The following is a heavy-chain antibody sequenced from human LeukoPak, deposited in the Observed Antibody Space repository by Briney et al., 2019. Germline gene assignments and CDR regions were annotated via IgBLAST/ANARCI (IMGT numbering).Heavy chain of an antibody. CDR1: GFTFSSDW. Sequence: PGGSLRLSCAASGFTFSSDWMHWVRQAPGKGLVWVSRINRDGRSTTYADSVKGRFTISRDNAKNTLYLQMNSLGAEDTAVYYCARHPYDILTGPSFDYWGQGTLVTVSS. D-gene: IGHD3-9*01. J-gene: IGHJ4*02. CDR3: ARHPYDILTGPSFDY. V-gene: IGHV3-74*01. CDR2: INRDGRST.